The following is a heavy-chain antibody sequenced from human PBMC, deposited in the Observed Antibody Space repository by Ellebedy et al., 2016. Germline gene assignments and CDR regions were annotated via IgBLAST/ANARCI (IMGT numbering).Heavy chain of an antibody. D-gene: IGHD2-21*01. J-gene: IGHJ4*02. CDR1: GFTFGDYA. V-gene: IGHV3-49*03. CDR3: AKVAYCGGDCYGEFDY. Sequence: GESLKISXTASGFTFGDYAMSWFRQAPGKGLEWVGFIRSKAYGGTTEYAASVKGRFTISRDNSKNTLYLQMNSLRAEDTAVYYCAKVAYCGGDCYGEFDYWGQGTLVTVSS. CDR2: IRSKAYGGTT.